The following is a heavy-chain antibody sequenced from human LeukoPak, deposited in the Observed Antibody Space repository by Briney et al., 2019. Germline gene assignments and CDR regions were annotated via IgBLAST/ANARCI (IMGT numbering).Heavy chain of an antibody. CDR3: AKHLGSHSFLFYYMDV. Sequence: GGSLRLSCAASGFTFSSYDMYWVRQAPGRGLEWVAVISYDGSSQYSADSVKGRFTISRDNSKNTLYMQMNSLRADDTAVYYCAKHLGSHSFLFYYMDVWAKGPSVIVSS. J-gene: IGHJ6*03. D-gene: IGHD2-21*01. CDR1: GFTFSSYD. V-gene: IGHV3-30*04. CDR2: ISYDGSSQ.